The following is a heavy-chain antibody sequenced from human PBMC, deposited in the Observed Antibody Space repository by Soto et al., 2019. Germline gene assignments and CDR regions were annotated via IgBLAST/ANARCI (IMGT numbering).Heavy chain of an antibody. CDR3: ARQRGANPYYYGSEPPEEGMDAFDI. Sequence: SETLSLTCTVSGGSISSYYWSWIRQPPGKGLEWIGYIYYSGSTNYNPSLKSRVTISVDTSKNQFSLKLSSVTAADTAVYYCARQRGANPYYYGSEPPEEGMDAFDIWGQGTMVTV. J-gene: IGHJ3*02. V-gene: IGHV4-59*01. CDR1: GGSISSYY. CDR2: IYYSGST. D-gene: IGHD3-10*01.